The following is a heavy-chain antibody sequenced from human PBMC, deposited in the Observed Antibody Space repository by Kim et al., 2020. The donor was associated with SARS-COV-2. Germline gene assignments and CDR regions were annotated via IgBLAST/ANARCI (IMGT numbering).Heavy chain of an antibody. V-gene: IGHV4-31*03. CDR3: ARAGGGITMVRGATYYFDY. CDR2: IYYSGST. Sequence: SETLSLTCTVSGCSISSGGYYWSWIRQHPGKGLEWIGYIYYSGSTYYNPSLKSRVTISVDTSKNQFYLKLSSVTAADTAVYYCARAGGGITMVRGATYYFDYWGQGTLVTVSS. CDR1: GCSISSGGYY. D-gene: IGHD3-10*01. J-gene: IGHJ4*02.